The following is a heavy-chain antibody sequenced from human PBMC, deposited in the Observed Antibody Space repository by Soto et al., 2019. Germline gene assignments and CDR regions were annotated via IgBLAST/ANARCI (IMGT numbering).Heavy chain of an antibody. D-gene: IGHD6-13*01. CDR3: TRGCSGYSSTWAAY. J-gene: IGHJ4*02. Sequence: QVQLQESGPGLVKPSETLSLTCSVSGDSIRSYYWSWFRQPPGKGLEWIGYISNSGSTKYNPSLKSRVTSSMDTSKNQFSLRMTSVTAADTAFYYCTRGCSGYSSTWAAYGGQGILVTVSS. V-gene: IGHV4-59*01. CDR1: GDSIRSYY. CDR2: ISNSGST.